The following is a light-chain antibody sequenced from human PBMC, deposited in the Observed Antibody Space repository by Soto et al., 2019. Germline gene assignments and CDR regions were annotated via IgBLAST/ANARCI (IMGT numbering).Light chain of an antibody. J-gene: IGKJ4*01. CDR1: QSVSNY. CDR2: DAS. CDR3: QQRSDWPPLT. Sequence: EIVLTQSPATLSLSPGERATLSCRASQSVSNYLAWYQQKPGQAPRLLIYDASNRATGIPARFSGSVSGTDFTLTISSLEPEDVAVYYCQQRSDWPPLTFGGGTKVEIK. V-gene: IGKV3-11*01.